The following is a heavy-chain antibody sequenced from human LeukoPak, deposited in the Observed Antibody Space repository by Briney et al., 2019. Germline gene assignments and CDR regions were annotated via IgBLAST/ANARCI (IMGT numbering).Heavy chain of an antibody. V-gene: IGHV4-39*01. CDR1: GGSVNNDKHY. D-gene: IGHD3-9*01. J-gene: IGHJ6*03. CDR3: TSSFEFYYIDV. CDR2: IYSSGST. Sequence: SETLSLTCCVSGGSVNNDKHYWGWVRQPPGKGLEWIGSIYSSGSTQYKPSLESRITISVDTSKNQFSLKLSSVTAADTAVYYCTSSFEFYYIDVWGKGITVTVSS.